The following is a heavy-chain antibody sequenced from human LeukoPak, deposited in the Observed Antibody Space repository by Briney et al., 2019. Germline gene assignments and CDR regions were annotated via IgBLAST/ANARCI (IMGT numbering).Heavy chain of an antibody. D-gene: IGHD6-19*01. J-gene: IGHJ2*01. Sequence: AASVKVSCKASGYTFTGYYMHWVRQAPGQGLEWMGWINPNSGGTNYAQKFQGRVTMTRDTSISTAYMELSRLRSDDTAVYYCARDPASGWEYWYFDLWGRGTLVTVSS. V-gene: IGHV1-2*02. CDR3: ARDPASGWEYWYFDL. CDR2: INPNSGGT. CDR1: GYTFTGYY.